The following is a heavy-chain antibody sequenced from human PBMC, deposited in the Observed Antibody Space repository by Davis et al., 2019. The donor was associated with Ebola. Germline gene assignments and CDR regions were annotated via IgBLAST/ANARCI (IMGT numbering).Heavy chain of an antibody. CDR3: VTGGAGSGWFGF. V-gene: IGHV3-7*03. CDR1: GFSFSTHW. CDR2: IKQDRSEK. D-gene: IGHD3-9*01. J-gene: IGHJ4*02. Sequence: GESLKISCVVSGFSFSTHWMSWVRQAPGKGLEWVANIKQDRSEKYYVDSEKGRFTISRDNAKNSLYLQMNGPRAEDTAMYYCVTGGAGSGWFGFWGQGTLVTVSS.